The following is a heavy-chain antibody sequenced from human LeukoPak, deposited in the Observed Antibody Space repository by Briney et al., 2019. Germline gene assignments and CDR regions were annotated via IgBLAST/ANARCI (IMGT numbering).Heavy chain of an antibody. D-gene: IGHD2-21*01. CDR3: ARGVGPPAYCGGDCFSGYFDL. CDR2: IHPSGGST. V-gene: IGHV1-46*03. Sequence: ASVKVSCKASGYTFTSYYMHWVRQAPGQGLEWMGIIHPSGGSTSYAQKFQGRVTMTRDTSTSTVYMELSSLRSEDTAVYYCARGVGPPAYCGGDCFSGYFDLWGRGTLVTVSS. CDR1: GYTFTSYY. J-gene: IGHJ2*01.